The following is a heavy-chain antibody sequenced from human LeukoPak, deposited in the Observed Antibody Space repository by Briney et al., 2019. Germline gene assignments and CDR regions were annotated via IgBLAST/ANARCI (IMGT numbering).Heavy chain of an antibody. D-gene: IGHD5-18*01. CDR1: GFTFSSYA. CDR3: AKALGYSYGRDFYYFDY. Sequence: PGGSLRLSCAASGFTFSSYAMSWVRQAPGKGQEWVSAISGSGGSTYYADSVKGRFTISRDNSKNTLYLQMNSLRAEDTAVYYCAKALGYSYGRDFYYFDYWGQGTLVTVSS. CDR2: ISGSGGST. J-gene: IGHJ4*02. V-gene: IGHV3-23*01.